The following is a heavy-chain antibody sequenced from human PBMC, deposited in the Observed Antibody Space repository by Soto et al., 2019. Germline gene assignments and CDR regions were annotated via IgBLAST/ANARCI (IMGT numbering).Heavy chain of an antibody. J-gene: IGHJ4*02. CDR2: IYYSGST. D-gene: IGHD2-15*01. CDR1: GGSISSYY. Sequence: PSETLSLTCTVSGGSISSYYWSWIRQPPGKGLEWIGYIYYSGSTNYNPSLKSRVTISVDTSKNQFSLKLSSVTAADTAVYYCARRGVSSYYSNYWGLGTLVTVSS. V-gene: IGHV4-59*08. CDR3: ARRGVSSYYSNY.